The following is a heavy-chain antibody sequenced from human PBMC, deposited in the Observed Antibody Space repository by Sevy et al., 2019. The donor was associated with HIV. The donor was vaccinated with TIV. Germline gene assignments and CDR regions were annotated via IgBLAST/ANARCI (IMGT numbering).Heavy chain of an antibody. CDR1: GFDFSIYS. Sequence: GGSLRLSCAASGFDFSIYSMSWVRQAPGKGLEWVSTFSFGCGKINYADSVKGRFTISGDNSKSSVYLQMNNMRVEDTAVYYCAREGCTKPHDHWGQGTLVTVSS. D-gene: IGHD2-8*01. CDR2: FSFGCGKI. V-gene: IGHV3-23*01. CDR3: AREGCTKPHDH. J-gene: IGHJ4*02.